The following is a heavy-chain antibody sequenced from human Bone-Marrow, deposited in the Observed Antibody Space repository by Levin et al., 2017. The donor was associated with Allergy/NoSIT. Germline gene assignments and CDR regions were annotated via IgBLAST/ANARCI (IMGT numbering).Heavy chain of an antibody. J-gene: IGHJ4*02. V-gene: IGHV4-61*02. D-gene: IGHD3-9*01. CDR3: ARENYNTLTAYDY. CDR1: GGSISSGSYY. CDR2: MYTSGST. Sequence: SQTLSLTCSVSGGSISSGSYYWSWIRQPAGKGLEWIGRMYTSGSTNYSPSLKSRVTISSDTSKNQFSLKLSSVTAADTAVYYCARENYNTLTAYDYWGQGTLVTVSS.